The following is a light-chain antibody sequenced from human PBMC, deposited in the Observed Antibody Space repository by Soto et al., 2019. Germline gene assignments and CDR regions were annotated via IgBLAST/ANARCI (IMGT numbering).Light chain of an antibody. CDR3: GTWDSSLSAGV. CDR1: IYNTGNNY. J-gene: IGLJ3*02. V-gene: IGLV1-51*01. CDR2: DDN. Sequence: QSVLTQPPSVSAAPGQKVTISCSGGIYNTGNNYVSWYQQLPGTAPKLLIYDDNKRPSGIPDRFSGSKSGTSATLGITGLQTGDEADYYCGTWDSSLSAGVFGGGTKLTVL.